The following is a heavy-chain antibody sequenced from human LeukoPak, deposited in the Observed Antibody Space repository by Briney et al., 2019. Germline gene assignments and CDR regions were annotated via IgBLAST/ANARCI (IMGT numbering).Heavy chain of an antibody. J-gene: IGHJ4*02. Sequence: ASVKVSCKASGYTFTGYYMHWVRQAPGQGLEWMGWINPNSGGTNYAQKFQGRVTMTRDTSISTAYMGLSSLRSEDTAVYYCAYGSGSYSKLDYWGQGTLVTVSS. CDR1: GYTFTGYY. D-gene: IGHD3-10*01. CDR2: INPNSGGT. V-gene: IGHV1-2*02. CDR3: AYGSGSYSKLDY.